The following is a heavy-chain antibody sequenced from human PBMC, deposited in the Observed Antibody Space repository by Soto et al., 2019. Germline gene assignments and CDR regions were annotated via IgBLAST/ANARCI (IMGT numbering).Heavy chain of an antibody. Sequence: SETLSLTCTVSGDSISSSSYYWGWIRQPPGKGLEWIGSIYYSGSTYYNPSLKSRVTISVDTSKNQFSLKLSSVTAADTAVYYCARAVNDYIWGSYRYTRLDWFDPWGQGTLVTVSS. J-gene: IGHJ5*02. V-gene: IGHV4-39*01. CDR3: ARAVNDYIWGSYRYTRLDWFDP. CDR2: IYYSGST. D-gene: IGHD3-16*02. CDR1: GDSISSSSYY.